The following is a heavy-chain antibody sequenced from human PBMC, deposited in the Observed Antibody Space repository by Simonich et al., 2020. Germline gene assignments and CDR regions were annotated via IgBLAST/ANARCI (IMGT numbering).Heavy chain of an antibody. CDR1: GYTFTSYD. CDR2: MNPNSGNT. Sequence: QVQLVQSGAEVKKPGASVKVSCKASGYTFTSYDINWVRQATGQGAGSMGWMNPNSGNTGYAQKFQGRVTITRNTSISTAYMELSSLRSEDTAVYYCARTYSGSYYYFDYWGQGTLVTVSS. D-gene: IGHD1-26*01. V-gene: IGHV1-8*03. J-gene: IGHJ4*02. CDR3: ARTYSGSYYYFDY.